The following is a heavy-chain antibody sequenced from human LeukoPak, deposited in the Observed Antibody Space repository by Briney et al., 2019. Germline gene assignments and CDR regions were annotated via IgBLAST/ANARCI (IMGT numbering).Heavy chain of an antibody. V-gene: IGHV3-66*01. D-gene: IGHD2-15*01. CDR3: ARVYCSGGSCYQAFDY. Sequence: PGGSLRLSCAASGFTVSSNYMSWVRQAPGKGLEWVSVIYSGGSTYYADSVKGRFTISRDNSKNTLYLQMNSLRAEDTAVYYCARVYCSGGSCYQAFDYWGQGTLVTVSS. CDR1: GFTVSSNY. J-gene: IGHJ4*02. CDR2: IYSGGST.